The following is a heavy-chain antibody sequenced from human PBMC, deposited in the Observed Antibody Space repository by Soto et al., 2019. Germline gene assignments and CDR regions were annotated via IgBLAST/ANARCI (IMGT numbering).Heavy chain of an antibody. J-gene: IGHJ4*02. CDR2: IYNDGSYT. CDR1: GFIFKMYW. D-gene: IGHD3-10*01. Sequence: GGSLRLSCAASGFIFKMYWMHWVRQTPGKGLVWISRIYNDGSYTDYADSVKGRFTISRDNVNDTLYLQMNNLRAEDSGLYYCTRGPRPISTGTGAYWGQGTQVTVSS. V-gene: IGHV3-74*01. CDR3: TRGPRPISTGTGAY.